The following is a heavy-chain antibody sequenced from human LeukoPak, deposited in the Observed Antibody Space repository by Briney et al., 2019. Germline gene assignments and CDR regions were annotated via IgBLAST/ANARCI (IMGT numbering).Heavy chain of an antibody. Sequence: GGSLRLSCAASGFTFDDYGMSWVRHAPGKGLEWVSGINWNGGSTGYADSVKGRFTISRDNAKNSLYLQMNSLRAEDTALYYCARGQLWLPFDYWGQGTLVTVSS. V-gene: IGHV3-20*04. D-gene: IGHD5-18*01. CDR1: GFTFDDYG. CDR3: ARGQLWLPFDY. CDR2: INWNGGST. J-gene: IGHJ4*02.